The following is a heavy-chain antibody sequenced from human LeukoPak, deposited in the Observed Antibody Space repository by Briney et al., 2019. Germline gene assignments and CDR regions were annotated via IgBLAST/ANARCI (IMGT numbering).Heavy chain of an antibody. CDR2: IYYSGST. J-gene: IGHJ4*02. V-gene: IGHV4-59*12. CDR1: GGSISSYY. D-gene: IGHD6-13*01. Sequence: PSETLSLTCTVSGGSISSYYWSWIRQPPGKGLDWIGHIYYSGSTYYSPSLKSRVTISVDTSKNQFSLRLTSVTAADTAVYYCARDRLGSFYYFDYWGQGTLVTVSS. CDR3: ARDRLGSFYYFDY.